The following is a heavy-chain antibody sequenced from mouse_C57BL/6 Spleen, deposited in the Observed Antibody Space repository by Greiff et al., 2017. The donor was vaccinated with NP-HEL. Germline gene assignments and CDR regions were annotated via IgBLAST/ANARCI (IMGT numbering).Heavy chain of an antibody. CDR2: INPYNGGT. V-gene: IGHV1-19*01. Sequence: EVQLQQSGPVLVKPGASVKMSCKASGYTFTDYYMNWVKQSPGKSLEWIGVINPYNGGTSYNQKFKGKATLTVNKSSSTAYMELNSLTSEDSAVYYCARSPTRVTDRYFDVWGTGTTVTVSS. J-gene: IGHJ1*03. CDR3: ARSPTRVTDRYFDV. CDR1: GYTFTDYY. D-gene: IGHD2-9*01.